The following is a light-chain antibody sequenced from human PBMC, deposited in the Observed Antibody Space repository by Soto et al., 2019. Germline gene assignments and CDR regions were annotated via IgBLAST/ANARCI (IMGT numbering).Light chain of an antibody. V-gene: IGKV3-20*01. CDR3: HQYYSSIS. J-gene: IGKJ4*01. CDR1: QDVDSNF. Sequence: EIVLTQSPGTLSLSPGERATLSCRASQDVDSNFLAWYQQRPGQAPRLLIYGSSRRATGIPDRFSGSGSGTDLTLTISRVGPEDIAVYFCHQYYSSISFGGGTKGAVK. CDR2: GSS.